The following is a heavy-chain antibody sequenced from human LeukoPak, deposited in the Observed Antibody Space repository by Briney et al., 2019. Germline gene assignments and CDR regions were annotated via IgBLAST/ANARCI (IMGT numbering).Heavy chain of an antibody. Sequence: HGESLKISCKGSGYSFTSYWIGWVRQMPGKGLEWMGIIYPGDSDTRYSPSFQGQVAISADKSISTAYLQWSSLKASDTAMYYCARRKDDYDSRGYYRIYYFDYWGQGTLVTVSS. CDR1: GYSFTSYW. D-gene: IGHD3-22*01. CDR3: ARRKDDYDSRGYYRIYYFDY. V-gene: IGHV5-51*01. J-gene: IGHJ4*02. CDR2: IYPGDSDT.